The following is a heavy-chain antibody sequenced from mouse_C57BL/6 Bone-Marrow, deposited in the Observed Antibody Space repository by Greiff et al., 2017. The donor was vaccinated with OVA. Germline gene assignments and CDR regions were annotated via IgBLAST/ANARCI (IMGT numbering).Heavy chain of an antibody. V-gene: IGHV5-4*03. CDR1: GFTFSSYA. Sequence: EVNVVESGGGLVKPGGSLKLSCAASGFTFSSYAMSWVRQTPEKRLEWVATISDGGSYTYYPDNVKGRFTISRDNAKNNLYLQMSHLKSEDTAMYYCARGPLTGTYNAMDYWGQGTSVTVSS. D-gene: IGHD4-1*01. J-gene: IGHJ4*01. CDR2: ISDGGSYT. CDR3: ARGPLTGTYNAMDY.